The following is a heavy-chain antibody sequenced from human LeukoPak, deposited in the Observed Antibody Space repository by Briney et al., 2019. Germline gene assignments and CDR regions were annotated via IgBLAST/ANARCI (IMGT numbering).Heavy chain of an antibody. V-gene: IGHV1-2*02. CDR2: INPNSGGT. J-gene: IGHJ3*02. CDR3: AGRYCSGGSASCAFDI. CDR1: GYTFTGYY. D-gene: IGHD2-15*01. Sequence: GASVKVSCKASGYTFTGYYMHWVRQAPGQGLEWMGWINPNSGGTNYAQKFQGRVTMTRDTSISTAYMELSRLRSDDTAVYYCAGRYCSGGSASCAFDIWGQGTMVTVSS.